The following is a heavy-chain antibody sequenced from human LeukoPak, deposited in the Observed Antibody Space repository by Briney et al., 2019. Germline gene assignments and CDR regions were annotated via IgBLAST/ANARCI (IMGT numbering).Heavy chain of an antibody. J-gene: IGHJ4*02. CDR1: GGSFSGYY. CDR2: INHSGST. CDR3: ARKVGGSSSWSVLMYFDY. V-gene: IGHV4-34*01. D-gene: IGHD6-6*01. Sequence: SETLSLTCAVYGGSFSGYYWSWIRQPPGKGLEWIGEINHSGSTNYNPSLKSRVTISVDTSKNQFSLKLSSVTAADTAVYYCARKVGGSSSWSVLMYFDYWGQGTLVTVSS.